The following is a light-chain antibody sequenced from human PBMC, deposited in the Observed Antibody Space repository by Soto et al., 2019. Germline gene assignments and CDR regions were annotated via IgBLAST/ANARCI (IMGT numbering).Light chain of an antibody. J-gene: IGLJ3*02. CDR2: HVS. Sequence: QSALTQPRSVSGSPGQSVTISCIGTSSDVGAYNYVSWYQQHPGKAPKLMIYHVSKRPSGVPDRFSGSKSGNAASLTISGLRSEDEAYYYCAAWDDSLSGRVFGGGTKLTVL. V-gene: IGLV2-11*01. CDR3: AAWDDSLSGRV. CDR1: SSDVGAYNY.